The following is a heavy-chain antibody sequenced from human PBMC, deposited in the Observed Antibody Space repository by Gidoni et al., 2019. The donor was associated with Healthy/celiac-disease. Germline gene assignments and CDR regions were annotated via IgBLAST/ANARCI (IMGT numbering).Heavy chain of an antibody. CDR2: INAGNGNT. D-gene: IGHD2-15*01. CDR1: GFTFTSYA. V-gene: IGHV1-3*01. Sequence: QLQLARPGAEVNKPAASVTVSCKASGFTFTSYALHWVRQPPGQRLEWMAWINAGNGNTKYSQKFQGRVTITRDTSASTAYMELSSLRAEDTAVYYCARGVVVVAATLPHYYFDYWGQGTLVTVSS. J-gene: IGHJ4*02. CDR3: ARGVVVVAATLPHYYFDY.